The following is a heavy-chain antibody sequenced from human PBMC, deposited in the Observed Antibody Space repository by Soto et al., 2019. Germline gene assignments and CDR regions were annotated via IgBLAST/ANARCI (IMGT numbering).Heavy chain of an antibody. CDR3: ARYIAAAGRVLDY. Sequence: PGGSLRLSCAASGFTFSSYAMHWVRQAPGKGLEWVAVISYDGSNKYYADSVKGRFTISRDNSKNTLYLQMNSLRAEDTAVYYCARYIAAAGRVLDYRGQGTLVTVSS. V-gene: IGHV3-30-3*01. CDR2: ISYDGSNK. CDR1: GFTFSSYA. D-gene: IGHD6-13*01. J-gene: IGHJ4*02.